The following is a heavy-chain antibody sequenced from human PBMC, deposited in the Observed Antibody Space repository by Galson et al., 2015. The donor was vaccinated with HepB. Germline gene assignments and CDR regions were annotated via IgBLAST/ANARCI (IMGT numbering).Heavy chain of an antibody. CDR2: ISYDGSNK. V-gene: IGHV3-30*18. CDR1: GFTFSNYG. D-gene: IGHD6-19*01. J-gene: IGHJ4*02. Sequence: SLRLSCAASGFTFSNYGMHWVRQAPGKGLEWVAVISYDGSNKYYADSVKGRFTISRDNSKSTLYLQMNSLRAEDTALYYCAKDTSLYSALAGTMEGFDYWAQGTLVTVSS. CDR3: AKDTSLYSALAGTMEGFDY.